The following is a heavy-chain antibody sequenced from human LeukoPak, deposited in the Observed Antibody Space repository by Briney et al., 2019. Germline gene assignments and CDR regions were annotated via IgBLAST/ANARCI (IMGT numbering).Heavy chain of an antibody. CDR2: IGIRGDT. V-gene: IGHV3-13*01. D-gene: IGHD6-19*01. J-gene: IGHJ4*02. CDR1: GFTFIDYD. Sequence: GGSLRLSCAASGFTFIDYDMHWVRQVIGKGLEWVSAIGIRGDTHYSGSVKGRFTISRGNAESSLYLQMNSLRAEDTAVYYCARGGIQVSGIDEFDYWGQGALVTVSS. CDR3: ARGGIQVSGIDEFDY.